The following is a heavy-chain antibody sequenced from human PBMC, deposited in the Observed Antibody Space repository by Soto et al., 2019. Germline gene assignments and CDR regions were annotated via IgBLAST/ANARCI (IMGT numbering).Heavy chain of an antibody. CDR1: EYAFTTYG. CDR2: ISAHNGNT. CDR3: ARGRYGDY. J-gene: IGHJ4*02. D-gene: IGHD1-1*01. V-gene: IGHV1-18*01. Sequence: QVHLVQSGAEVKKPGASVKVSCQGSEYAFTTYGITWVRQAPGQGLEWMGWISAHNGNTNYAQKLQGRVTVTRDTSTSTAYMELRSLRYDDTAVYYCARGRYGDYWGQGALVTVSS.